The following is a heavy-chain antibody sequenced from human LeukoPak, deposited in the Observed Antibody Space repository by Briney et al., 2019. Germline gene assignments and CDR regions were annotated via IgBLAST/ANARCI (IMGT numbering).Heavy chain of an antibody. CDR1: GGSISSGDYY. Sequence: SETLSLTCTVSGGSISSGDYYWSWIRQPPGRGLEWIGYIYYSGSTYYNPSLKSRVTISVDTSKNQFSLKLSSVTAADTAVYYCARVTAHSYKYYDSSGYYLDYWGQGTLVTVSS. J-gene: IGHJ4*02. CDR2: IYYSGST. D-gene: IGHD3-22*01. V-gene: IGHV4-30-4*01. CDR3: ARVTAHSYKYYDSSGYYLDY.